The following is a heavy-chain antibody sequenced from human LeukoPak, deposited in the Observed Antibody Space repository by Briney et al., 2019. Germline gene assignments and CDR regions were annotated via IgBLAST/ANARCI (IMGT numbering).Heavy chain of an antibody. CDR2: IIPVLNIT. D-gene: IGHD5-18*01. J-gene: IGHJ6*02. CDR3: AKDQGLTAPPPYGLDV. Sequence: SVKVSCKTSGGTFSSSAITWVRQAPGQGLEWMGRIIPVLNITTYAQKSQGRVTITADTSTSTVYMELSSLRSEETAVYYCAKDQGLTAPPPYGLDVWGQGTTVIVTS. CDR1: GGTFSSSA. V-gene: IGHV1-69*04.